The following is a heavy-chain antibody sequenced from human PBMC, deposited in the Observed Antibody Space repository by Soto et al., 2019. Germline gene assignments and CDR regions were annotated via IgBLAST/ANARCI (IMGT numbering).Heavy chain of an antibody. D-gene: IGHD2-15*01. Sequence: SETLSLTCTVSGGSISSSSYYWGWIRQPPGKGLEWIGSIYYSGSTYYNPSLKSRVTIPVDTSKNQFSLKLSSVTAADTAVYYCASIVVVVAATQDLDYWGQGTLVT. J-gene: IGHJ4*02. V-gene: IGHV4-39*01. CDR2: IYYSGST. CDR3: ASIVVVVAATQDLDY. CDR1: GGSISSSSYY.